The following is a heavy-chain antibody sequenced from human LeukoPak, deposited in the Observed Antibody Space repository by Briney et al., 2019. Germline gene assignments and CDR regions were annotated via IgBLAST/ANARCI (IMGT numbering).Heavy chain of an antibody. CDR1: GFTFRSYN. CDR3: AKGLGSGSADYFYYYMDV. Sequence: GGSLRLSCAASGFTFRSYNMNWVRRATGKGLEWVSSISRSSSYIYYADSVKGRFTISRDNSKSTVFLQMNSLKPEDTSMYYCAKGLGSGSADYFYYYMDVWGKGTTVIVSS. J-gene: IGHJ6*03. CDR2: ISRSSSYI. D-gene: IGHD3-10*01. V-gene: IGHV3-21*01.